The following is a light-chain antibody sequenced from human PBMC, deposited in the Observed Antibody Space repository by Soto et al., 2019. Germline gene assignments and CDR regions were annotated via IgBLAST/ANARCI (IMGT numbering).Light chain of an antibody. CDR3: QQRSHWPPISA. Sequence: EIVLSQTPATLSLSPGERVTLSCRASQSVTSYFAWYQHKPGQAPRLLIYDTSNRAIGIPARFSGSGSGTDFTLTITSLEPEDSAVYYCQQRSHWPPISAFGGGTKVEIK. CDR2: DTS. CDR1: QSVTSY. V-gene: IGKV3-11*01. J-gene: IGKJ4*01.